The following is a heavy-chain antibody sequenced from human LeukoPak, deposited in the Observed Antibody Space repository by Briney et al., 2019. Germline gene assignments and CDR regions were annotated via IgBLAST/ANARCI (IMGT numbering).Heavy chain of an antibody. CDR1: GYTFTGYY. CDR3: ARGTYYYGSGPNWGLDI. D-gene: IGHD3-10*01. V-gene: IGHV1-2*04. CDR2: INPNSGGT. J-gene: IGHJ3*02. Sequence: ASVKVSCKASGYTFTGYYMHWVRQAPGQGLEWMGWINPNSGGTNYAQKFQGWVTMTRDTSISTAYMELSRLRSDDTAVYYCARGTYYYGSGPNWGLDIWGQGTMVTVSS.